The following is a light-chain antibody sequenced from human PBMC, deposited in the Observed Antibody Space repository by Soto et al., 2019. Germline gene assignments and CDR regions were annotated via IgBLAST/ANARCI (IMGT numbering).Light chain of an antibody. CDR2: EGS. CDR1: SDNIGSYNL. V-gene: IGLV2-14*02. Sequence: QSALTQPASVSGSLGQSTTISCIGSSDNIGSYNLVSWYQQKPGKAPKIIIFEGSKRPSGVSNRFSGSRSGNTASLVISGLQSEDEAEYYCAAWDDSLYGVIFGGGTQLTVL. J-gene: IGLJ2*01. CDR3: AAWDDSLYGVI.